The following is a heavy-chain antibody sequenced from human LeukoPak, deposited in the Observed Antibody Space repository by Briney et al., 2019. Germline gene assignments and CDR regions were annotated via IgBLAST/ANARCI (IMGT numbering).Heavy chain of an antibody. CDR1: PGYGFTSHW. V-gene: IGHV3-7*03. CDR2: IKQDGSEK. J-gene: IGHJ4*02. D-gene: IGHD5-24*01. CDR3: AKDQKMEMATTMNNPGSD. Sequence: GGSLRLSCVTSPGYGFTSHWMNWVRQAPGRGLEWVANIKQDGSEKSYLDSVKGRFTISRDNAKSSLYLQMNDLRAEDTAVYYCAKDQKMEMATTMNNPGSDWGQGTLVSVSS.